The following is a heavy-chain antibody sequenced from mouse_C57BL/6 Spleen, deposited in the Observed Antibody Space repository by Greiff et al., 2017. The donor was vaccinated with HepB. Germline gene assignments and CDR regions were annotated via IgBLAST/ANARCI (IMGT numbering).Heavy chain of an antibody. CDR2: IYPRSGNT. CDR1: GYTFTSYG. CDR3: AREGYDGDY. D-gene: IGHD2-3*01. V-gene: IGHV1-81*01. J-gene: IGHJ2*01. Sequence: VKLMESGAELARPGASVKLSCKASGYTFTSYGISWVKQRTGQGLEWIGEIYPRSGNTYYNEKFKGKATLTADKSSSTAYMELRSLTSEDAAVYFCAREGYDGDYWGQGTTLTVSS.